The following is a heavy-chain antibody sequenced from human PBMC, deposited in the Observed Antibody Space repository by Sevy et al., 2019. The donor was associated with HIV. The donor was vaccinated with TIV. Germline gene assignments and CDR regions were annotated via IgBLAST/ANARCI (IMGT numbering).Heavy chain of an antibody. CDR1: GFTFSSYD. V-gene: IGHV3-13*01. J-gene: IGHJ4*02. CDR3: ARSAARRKWFDY. D-gene: IGHD6-13*01. Sequence: GGSLRLSCAASGFTFSSYDMHWVRQATGKGLEWVSAIGTAGDTYYPGSVKGRFTISRENVKNSLYLQMNSLRAGDTAGYYCARSAARRKWFDYWGQGTLVTVSS. CDR2: IGTAGDT.